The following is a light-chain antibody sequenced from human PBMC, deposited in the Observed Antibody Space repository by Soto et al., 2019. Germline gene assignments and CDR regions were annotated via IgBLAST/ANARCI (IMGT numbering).Light chain of an antibody. J-gene: IGKJ4*01. CDR2: AAS. CDR3: QQYGSSPAALT. V-gene: IGKV3-20*01. Sequence: EIVLTQSPGTLSLSPGERATLSCRASQSVSSSFLAWYQQKPGQAPRLLIYAASSSTTGITDRFSGSGSGTAFTLTISRLEPEDFAVYSCQQYGSSPAALTFGGGTKVEIK. CDR1: QSVSSSF.